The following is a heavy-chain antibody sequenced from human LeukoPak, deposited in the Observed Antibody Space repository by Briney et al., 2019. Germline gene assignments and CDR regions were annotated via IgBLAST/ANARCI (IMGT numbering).Heavy chain of an antibody. D-gene: IGHD6-19*01. CDR2: ISAYNDNT. Sequence: ASVNVSCKASGYTFISYGISWVRQAPGQGLEWMGWISAYNDNTNYAQKLQGRVTMTTDTSTSTAYMELRSLRSDDTAVYYCARVWGSGWPLYYYYYGMDVWGQGTTVTVSS. CDR3: ARVWGSGWPLYYYYYGMDV. J-gene: IGHJ6*02. CDR1: GYTFISYG. V-gene: IGHV1-18*01.